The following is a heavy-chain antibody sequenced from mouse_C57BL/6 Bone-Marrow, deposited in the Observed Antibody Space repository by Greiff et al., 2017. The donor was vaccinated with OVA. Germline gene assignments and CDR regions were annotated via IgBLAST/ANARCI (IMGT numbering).Heavy chain of an antibody. CDR1: GFSLTSYG. D-gene: IGHD2-2*01. CDR3: ARELWLLFYYAMDY. Sequence: VQRVESGPGLVQPSQSLSITCTVSGFSLTSYGVHWVRQSPGKGLEWLGVIWSGGSTDYNAAFISRLSISKDNSKSQVFFKMNSLQADDTAIYYCARELWLLFYYAMDYWGQGTSVTVSS. V-gene: IGHV2-2*01. J-gene: IGHJ4*01. CDR2: IWSGGST.